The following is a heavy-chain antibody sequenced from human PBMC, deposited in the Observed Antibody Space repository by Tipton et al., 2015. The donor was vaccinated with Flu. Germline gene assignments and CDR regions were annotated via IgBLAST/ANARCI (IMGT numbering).Heavy chain of an antibody. D-gene: IGHD3-16*01. CDR2: ISGSGGST. CDR1: GFTFSSYA. CDR3: AKDPYDYVWGSYYYYYGMDV. J-gene: IGHJ6*02. Sequence: SLRLSCAASGFTFSSYAMSWVRQAPGKGLEWVSAISGSGGSTYYADSVKGRFTISRDNSKNTLYLQMNSLRAEDTAVYYCAKDPYDYVWGSYYYYYGMDVWGQGTTVTVSS. V-gene: IGHV3-23*01.